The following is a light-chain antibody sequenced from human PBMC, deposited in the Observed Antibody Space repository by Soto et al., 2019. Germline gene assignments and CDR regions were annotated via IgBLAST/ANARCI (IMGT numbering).Light chain of an antibody. Sequence: EIVLTQSPGTLSLSPGERATLSCRASQSVNFSYLAWYQQKPGQAPRLVTYGAFSRATGIPDRFSGSGSGTDFTLTISRLEPEDFAVYFCQQYGSSPPNTFGQGTKLEIK. CDR2: GAF. CDR1: QSVNFSY. CDR3: QQYGSSPPNT. V-gene: IGKV3-20*01. J-gene: IGKJ2*01.